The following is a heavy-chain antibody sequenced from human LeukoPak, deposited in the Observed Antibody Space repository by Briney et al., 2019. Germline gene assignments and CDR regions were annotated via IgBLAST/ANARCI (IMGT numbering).Heavy chain of an antibody. V-gene: IGHV4-34*11. CDR2: FYHGGST. CDR3: ARDPDDSSGYYSLDY. J-gene: IGHJ4*02. Sequence: SETLSLTCAVYGGSFSGDYWSWIRQPPGKGLEWIGTFYHGGSTYYNPSLKSRVTISVDTSKNQFSLNLTSVTAADTAVYYCARDPDDSSGYYSLDYWGQGTLVTVSS. CDR1: GGSFSGDY. D-gene: IGHD3-22*01.